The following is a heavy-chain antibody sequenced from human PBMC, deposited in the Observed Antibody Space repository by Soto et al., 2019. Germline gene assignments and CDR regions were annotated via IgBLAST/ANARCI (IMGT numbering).Heavy chain of an antibody. J-gene: IGHJ5*02. CDR2: ISGRAGST. CDR1: GLALSNYA. CDR3: AKLPQRTVIGVPIPTP. V-gene: IGHV3-23*01. Sequence: EVHLLESGGGLGQPGGSLRLSCAASGLALSNYAMSWVRQVPGKGLEWISTISGRAGSTFYADSVKGRFTISRDTSNNTRKLQRNSRRVEDTAVNFGAKLPQRTVIGVPIPTPGGRGARVAVSS. D-gene: IGHD3-3*01.